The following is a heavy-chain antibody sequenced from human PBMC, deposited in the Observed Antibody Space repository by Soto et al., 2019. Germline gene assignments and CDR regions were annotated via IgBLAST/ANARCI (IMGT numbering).Heavy chain of an antibody. CDR2: IYYSGST. CDR1: GGSISSYY. Sequence: SETLSLTCTVSGGSISSYYWSWIRQPPGKGLEWIGYIYYSGSTNYNPSLKSRVTISVDTSKNQFSLKLSSVTAADTAVYYCARVEEASDAFDIWGPGTMVTVSS. V-gene: IGHV4-59*01. D-gene: IGHD1-1*01. CDR3: ARVEEASDAFDI. J-gene: IGHJ3*02.